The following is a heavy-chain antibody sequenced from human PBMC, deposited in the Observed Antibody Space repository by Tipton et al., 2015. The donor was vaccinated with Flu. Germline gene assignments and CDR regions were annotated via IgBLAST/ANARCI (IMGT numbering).Heavy chain of an antibody. J-gene: IGHJ4*02. CDR3: ARGSGYANAYLDF. Sequence: LRLSCAVYGGSFSGHYWSWIRQPPGEGLEWIGEINHSGSPNYNPSLRSRVTISVDTSKNQFSLKVTSLTAADTAIYYCARGSGYANAYLDFWGQGTLVTVSS. V-gene: IGHV4-34*01. CDR2: INHSGSP. D-gene: IGHD5-12*01. CDR1: GGSFSGHY.